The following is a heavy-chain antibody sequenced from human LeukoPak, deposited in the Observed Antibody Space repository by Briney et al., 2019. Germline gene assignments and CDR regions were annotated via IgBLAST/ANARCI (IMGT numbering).Heavy chain of an antibody. CDR3: AGVAARREGYFDY. CDR1: GYSFTSYW. D-gene: IGHD6-6*01. J-gene: IGHJ4*02. Sequence: GESLKISCRGSGYSFTSYWIGWVRQMPGKGLEWMGIIYPGDSDTRYSPSFQGQVTISADKSVSTAYLQWSSLKASDTAMYYCAGVAARREGYFDYWGQGTLVTVSS. CDR2: IYPGDSDT. V-gene: IGHV5-51*01.